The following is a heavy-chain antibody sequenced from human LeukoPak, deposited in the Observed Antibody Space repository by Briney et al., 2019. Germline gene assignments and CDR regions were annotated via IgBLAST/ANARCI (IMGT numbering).Heavy chain of an antibody. CDR2: ISGSGGGT. CDR1: GFTFSSYG. Sequence: GGTLRLSCAASGFTFSSYGMNWVRQAPGKGLEWVSTISGSGGGTFYADSVKGRFTISRDNSKNTLYLQMNSLRAEDTAVYYCAKTPSYYDSSGYYSFDYWGQGTLVTVSS. J-gene: IGHJ4*02. V-gene: IGHV3-23*01. D-gene: IGHD3-22*01. CDR3: AKTPSYYDSSGYYSFDY.